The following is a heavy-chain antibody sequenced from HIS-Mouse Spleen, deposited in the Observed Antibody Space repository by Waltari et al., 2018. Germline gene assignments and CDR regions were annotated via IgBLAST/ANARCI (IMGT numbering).Heavy chain of an antibody. D-gene: IGHD3-10*01. Sequence: QLQLQESGPGLVKPSETLSLTCTVSGGSISSSSYYWGWIRQPPGKGLEWIGSIYYSGSTYDNPSLKSRVTISVDTSKNQFSLKLSSVTAADTAVYYCARAYYYGSGSYYKGYFDYWGQGTLVTVSS. CDR1: GGSISSSSYY. CDR2: IYYSGST. J-gene: IGHJ4*02. CDR3: ARAYYYGSGSYYKGYFDY. V-gene: IGHV4-39*07.